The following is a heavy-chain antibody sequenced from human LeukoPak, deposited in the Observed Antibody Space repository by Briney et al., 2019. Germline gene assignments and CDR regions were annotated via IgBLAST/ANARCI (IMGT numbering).Heavy chain of an antibody. CDR1: GFTFSSYG. CDR2: IWYDGSNK. V-gene: IGHV3-33*01. CDR3: ARQAYSSWYYFDY. D-gene: IGHD6-13*01. J-gene: IGHJ4*02. Sequence: GGSLRLSCAASGFTFSSYGMHWVRQAPGKGLEWVAVIWYDGSNKYYADSVKGRFTISRDNSKNTLYLQMNSLRAEDTAVYYCARQAYSSWYYFDYWGQGTLVTVSS.